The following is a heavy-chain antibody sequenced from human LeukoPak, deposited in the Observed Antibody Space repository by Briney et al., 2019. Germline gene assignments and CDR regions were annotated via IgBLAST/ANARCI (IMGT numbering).Heavy chain of an antibody. CDR3: ARAAPYYYDSSGYSAFDS. D-gene: IGHD3-22*01. V-gene: IGHV3-48*02. CDR2: IIGSSKTI. CDR1: GFTFSSYS. Sequence: GGSLRLSCAASGFTFSSYSMNWVRQAPGKGLEWVSYIIGSSKTIYYADSVKGRFTISRDNTRNSLYLQMTSLRDEDTAVYYCARAAPYYYDSSGYSAFDSWGQGTMVTVSA. J-gene: IGHJ3*02.